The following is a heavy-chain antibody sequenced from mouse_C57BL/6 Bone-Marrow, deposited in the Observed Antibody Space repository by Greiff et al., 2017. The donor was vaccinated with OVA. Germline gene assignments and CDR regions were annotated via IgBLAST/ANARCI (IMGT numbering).Heavy chain of an antibody. CDR2: ISGGGGNT. Sequence: EVQLVESGGGLVKPGGSLKLSCAASGFTFSSYTMSWVRQTPEKRLEWVATISGGGGNTYYPDSVKGRFTISRDNAKNTLYLQMSSLRSEDTALYYCARPRYSNYFDYWGQGTTLTVSS. D-gene: IGHD2-5*01. J-gene: IGHJ2*01. CDR3: ARPRYSNYFDY. CDR1: GFTFSSYT. V-gene: IGHV5-9*01.